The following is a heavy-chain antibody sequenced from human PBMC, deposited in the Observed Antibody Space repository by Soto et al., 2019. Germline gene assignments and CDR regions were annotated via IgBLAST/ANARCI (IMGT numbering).Heavy chain of an antibody. CDR3: AKDFVVAVNKIDRIQLLLQGQSGWDY. CDR1: GFTFSSYA. Sequence: GGSLRLSCAASGFTFSSYAMSWVRQAPGKGLEWVSAISGSGGSTYYADSVKGRFTISRDNSKNTLYLQMNSLRAEDTAVYYCAKDFVVAVNKIDRIQLLLQGQSGWDYWGQGTLVTVSS. CDR2: ISGSGGST. V-gene: IGHV3-23*01. D-gene: IGHD5-18*01. J-gene: IGHJ4*02.